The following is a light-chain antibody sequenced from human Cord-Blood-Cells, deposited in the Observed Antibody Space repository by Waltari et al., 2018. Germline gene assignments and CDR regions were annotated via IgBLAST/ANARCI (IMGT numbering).Light chain of an antibody. CDR3: SSYAGSNNYV. J-gene: IGLJ1*01. Sequence: QSALTQPPSASGSPGQSVTISCTGTSSDVGGNNYVPWYQQHPGKAPKLMIYEVSKRPSGVPDRLSGSKSGNTASLTVSGLQAEDEADYYCSSYAGSNNYVFGTGTKVTVL. CDR1: SSDVGGNNY. CDR2: EVS. V-gene: IGLV2-8*01.